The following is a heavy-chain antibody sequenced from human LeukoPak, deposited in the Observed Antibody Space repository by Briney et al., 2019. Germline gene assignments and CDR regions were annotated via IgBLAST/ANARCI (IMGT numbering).Heavy chain of an antibody. Sequence: GGSLRLSCAASGFTFSDYYMSWIRQAPGKVLEWVSYISSSGSTIYYADSVKGRFTVSRDNAKNSLYLQMNSLRAEDTAVYYCARSGNTGRNWYFDLWGRGTLVTVSS. V-gene: IGHV3-11*04. D-gene: IGHD3-10*01. CDR1: GFTFSDYY. J-gene: IGHJ2*01. CDR3: ARSGNTGRNWYFDL. CDR2: ISSSGSTI.